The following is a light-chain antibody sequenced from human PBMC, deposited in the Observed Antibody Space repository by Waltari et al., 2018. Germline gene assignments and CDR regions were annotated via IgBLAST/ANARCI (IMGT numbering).Light chain of an antibody. Sequence: EIVLTQSPGTLSLSPGERATLSCRASQSVSRALAWYQQNPGQAPRLLIYGASNRATGIPDRFSGSGSVTDFSLIISRLEPEDFAVYYCQHDVSLPVTFGQGTKVEIK. CDR3: QHDVSLPVT. V-gene: IGKV3-20*01. CDR1: QSVSRA. CDR2: GAS. J-gene: IGKJ1*01.